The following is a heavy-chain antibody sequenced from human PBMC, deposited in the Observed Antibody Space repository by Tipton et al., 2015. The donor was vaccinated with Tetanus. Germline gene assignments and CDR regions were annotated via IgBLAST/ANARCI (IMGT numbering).Heavy chain of an antibody. CDR2: MYPGGSAT. D-gene: IGHD7-27*01. Sequence: VQLVQSGAEIKKPGESLNISCKGSGYSFNIYWIAWVRQMPGKGLEWMGIMYPGGSATTYSPSFQGQVTFSADRSINTAYLQWSSLKASDTATYYCARRLGPYTGDQIWHFDLWGRGTLVTVSS. V-gene: IGHV5-51*01. J-gene: IGHJ2*01. CDR3: ARRLGPYTGDQIWHFDL. CDR1: GYSFNIYW.